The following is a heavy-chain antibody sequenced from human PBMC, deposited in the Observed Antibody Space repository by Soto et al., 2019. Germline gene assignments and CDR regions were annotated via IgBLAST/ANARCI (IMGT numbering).Heavy chain of an antibody. CDR2: IIPIFGTA. J-gene: IGHJ3*02. CDR3: ARSGAFIVGDPSSQYAFDI. D-gene: IGHD1-26*01. CDR1: GGTFSSYA. V-gene: IGHV1-69*01. Sequence: QVQLVQSGAEVKKPGSSVKVSCKASGGTFSSYAISWVRQAPRQGLEWMGGIIPIFGTANYAQKFQGRVTITADESTSTAYMELSSLRSEDTAVYYCARSGAFIVGDPSSQYAFDIWGQGTMVTVSS.